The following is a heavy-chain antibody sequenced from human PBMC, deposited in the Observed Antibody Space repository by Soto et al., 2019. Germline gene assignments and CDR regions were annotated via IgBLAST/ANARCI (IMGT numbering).Heavy chain of an antibody. CDR1: GFVFTNFW. D-gene: IGHD6-13*01. V-gene: IGHV3-74*01. J-gene: IGHJ4*02. CDR2: IDTSGHST. Sequence: PGGSLRLSCEDSGFVFTNFWMYWVRHVPGKGLVWVARIDTSGHSTNYAESVKGRFTISRDNAKNTVSLQMNSLRVEDTGVYYCAKDSWYFDLWSQGSQVTVSS. CDR3: AKDSWYFDL.